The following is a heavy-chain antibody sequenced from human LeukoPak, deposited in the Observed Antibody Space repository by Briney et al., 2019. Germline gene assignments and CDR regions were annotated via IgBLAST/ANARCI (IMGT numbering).Heavy chain of an antibody. CDR3: ERDDGWLQANINFDY. CDR2: ISGSGGDT. J-gene: IGHJ4*02. Sequence: GGFLRVSCAASGFTFRSYAIYWVRQAPGKGLEWVSGISGSGGDTYFADSVKGRFTISRDNSKNTVFLQMDSLRAEDTAVYYCERDDGWLQANINFDYWGQGTLVTVSS. D-gene: IGHD5-24*01. V-gene: IGHV3-23*01. CDR1: GFTFRSYA.